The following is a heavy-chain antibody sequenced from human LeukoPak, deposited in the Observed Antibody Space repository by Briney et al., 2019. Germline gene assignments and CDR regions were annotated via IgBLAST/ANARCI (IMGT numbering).Heavy chain of an antibody. CDR2: IYSGGST. CDR1: GFTFSRHG. V-gene: IGHV3-53*04. Sequence: GGSLRLSCAASGFTFSRHGMYWVRQAPGKGLEWVPVIYSGGSTYYADSVKGRFTISRHNSKNTLYLQMNSLRAEDTAVYYCASMGVVVVAASYGMDVWGQGTTVTVSS. D-gene: IGHD2-15*01. CDR3: ASMGVVVVAASYGMDV. J-gene: IGHJ6*02.